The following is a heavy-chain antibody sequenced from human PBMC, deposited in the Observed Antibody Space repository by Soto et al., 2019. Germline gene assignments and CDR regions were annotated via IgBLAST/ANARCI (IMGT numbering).Heavy chain of an antibody. D-gene: IGHD2-21*02. Sequence: SETLSLTCTVSGGSVNSYYWSWIRQPPGKGLEWIGYIFYSGSTKSQPSLKSRVTMSVDMSKNQFSLRLTSVTAADTAVYYCARFFPSYCGGDCSYFDSWGQGALVTVSS. CDR1: GGSVNSYY. J-gene: IGHJ4*02. CDR3: ARFFPSYCGGDCSYFDS. CDR2: IFYSGST. V-gene: IGHV4-59*02.